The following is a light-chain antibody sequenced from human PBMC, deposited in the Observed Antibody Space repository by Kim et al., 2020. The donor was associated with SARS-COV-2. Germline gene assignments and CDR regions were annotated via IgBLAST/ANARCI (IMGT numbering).Light chain of an antibody. V-gene: IGLV1-44*01. CDR2: SDN. CDR3: AAWDDSLSAWL. J-gene: IGLJ3*02. Sequence: ELTQPPSASATPGQRVTASCSGSSSNIASNSVNWYKQIPGTAPKLLIYSDNQRPSGVPDRVSGSKSGTSASLAISGLQSEDEADYYCAAWDDSLSAWLFGGGTQLTVL. CDR1: SSNIASNS.